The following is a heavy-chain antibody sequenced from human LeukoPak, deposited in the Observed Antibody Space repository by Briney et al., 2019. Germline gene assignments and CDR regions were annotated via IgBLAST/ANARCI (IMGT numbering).Heavy chain of an antibody. J-gene: IGHJ4*02. CDR1: GGSISSGGYY. CDR2: IYYSGST. Sequence: SETLSLTCTVSGGSISSGGYYWSWIRQHPGKGLEWIGYIYYSGSTNYNPSLKSRVTISVDTSKNQFSLKLSSVTAADTAVYYCARDRYGYYFDYWGQGTLVTVSS. V-gene: IGHV4-61*08. CDR3: ARDRYGYYFDY. D-gene: IGHD4-17*01.